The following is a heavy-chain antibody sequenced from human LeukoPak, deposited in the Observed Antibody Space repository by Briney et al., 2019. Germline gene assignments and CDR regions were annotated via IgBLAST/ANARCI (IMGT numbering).Heavy chain of an antibody. CDR3: AVRLGYCSSTSCYKEKHLDY. J-gene: IGHJ4*02. CDR1: GYTFTGYY. Sequence: ASVKVSCKASGYTFTGYYIHWIRQASGQGLEWMGWINPNSGGTHSAQKFQGWVTMTRNTSISTAYMELSSLRSEDTAVYYCAVRLGYCSSTSCYKEKHLDYWGQGTLVTVSS. V-gene: IGHV1-2*04. CDR2: INPNSGGT. D-gene: IGHD2-2*02.